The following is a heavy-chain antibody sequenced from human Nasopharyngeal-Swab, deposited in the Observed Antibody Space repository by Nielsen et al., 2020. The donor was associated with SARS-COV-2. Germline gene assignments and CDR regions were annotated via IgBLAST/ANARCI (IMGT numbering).Heavy chain of an antibody. V-gene: IGHV3-9*01. Sequence: SLKISCAASGFTFENYAMHWARQPPGKGLEWVSGITWNSGNKGYAESVQGRFTISRDNAKNSLYLQMNSLRAEDTALYYCAKRRRTDTYGFECFDYWGQGTLVTVSS. J-gene: IGHJ4*02. D-gene: IGHD5-18*01. CDR2: ITWNSGNK. CDR1: GFTFENYA. CDR3: AKRRRTDTYGFECFDY.